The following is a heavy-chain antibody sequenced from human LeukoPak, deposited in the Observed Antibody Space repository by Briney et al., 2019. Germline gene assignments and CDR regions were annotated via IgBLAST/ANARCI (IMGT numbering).Heavy chain of an antibody. V-gene: IGHV3-30*04. CDR2: ISYDGTNI. Sequence: GGSLRLSCAASGFTFSNYAMHWVRQAPGKGLQWVALISYDGTNIYYADSVKGRFTISRDNSKNTLYLQVNSLRAEDTAVYYCVRDLELWLVTNWFDPWGQGALVTVSS. CDR3: VRDLELWLVTNWFDP. CDR1: GFTFSNYA. J-gene: IGHJ5*02. D-gene: IGHD6-19*01.